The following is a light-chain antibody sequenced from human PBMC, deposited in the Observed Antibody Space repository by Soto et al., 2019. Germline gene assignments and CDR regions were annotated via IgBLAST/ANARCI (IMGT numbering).Light chain of an antibody. CDR3: QQYGSSPT. J-gene: IGKJ5*01. CDR2: GAS. Sequence: EIVLSQSPATLSLSPWERATLSCRASQSVSSNLAWYQQKPGQAPRRLIYGASTRATGIPDRFSGSGSGTDFTLTIGRLEPEDFAVYYCQQYGSSPTFGEGTRLEI. V-gene: IGKV3-20*01. CDR1: QSVSSN.